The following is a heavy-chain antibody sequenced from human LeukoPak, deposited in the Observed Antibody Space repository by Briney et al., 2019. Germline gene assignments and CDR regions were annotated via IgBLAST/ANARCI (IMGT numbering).Heavy chain of an antibody. J-gene: IGHJ4*02. CDR1: GASTSSGLYY. Sequence: SETLSLTCTVSGASTSSGLYYWNWFRQPAGKGLEYIGRIYNSGSTNYNPSLKSRVTISVDTPKNQFSLKLSSVTAADTAVYYCARQDYGGNSVEYWGQGTLVTVSS. V-gene: IGHV4-61*02. D-gene: IGHD4-23*01. CDR2: IYNSGST. CDR3: ARQDYGGNSVEY.